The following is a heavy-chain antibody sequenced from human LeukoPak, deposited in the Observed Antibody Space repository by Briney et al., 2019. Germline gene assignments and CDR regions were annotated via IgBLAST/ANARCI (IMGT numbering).Heavy chain of an antibody. V-gene: IGHV3-11*01. CDR2: ISSSGSTI. D-gene: IGHD3-9*01. CDR3: ARGTYYDILTGYFNWFDP. J-gene: IGHJ5*02. Sequence: GSLRLSCAASGFTFSDYYMSWIRQAPGKGLEWVSYISSSGSTIYYADSVKGRFTISRDNAKNSLYLQMNSLRAEDTAVYYCARGTYYDILTGYFNWFDPWGQGTLVTVSS. CDR1: GFTFSDYY.